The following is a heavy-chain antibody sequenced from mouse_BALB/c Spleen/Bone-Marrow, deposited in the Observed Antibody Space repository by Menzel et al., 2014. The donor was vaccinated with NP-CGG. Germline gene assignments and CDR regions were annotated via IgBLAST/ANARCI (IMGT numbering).Heavy chain of an antibody. Sequence: QVQLQQSGPELVRPGVSVKISCKGSGYTFTDYAMHWVKQSHAKGLEWIGVISTYYGNTNYNQKFKGKATMTVDKSSSTAYMELARLTSEDSAIYYCARESAYYGYFDYWGQGTTLTVSS. CDR1: GYTFTDYA. D-gene: IGHD1-1*01. CDR3: ARESAYYGYFDY. V-gene: IGHV1-67*01. J-gene: IGHJ2*01. CDR2: ISTYYGNT.